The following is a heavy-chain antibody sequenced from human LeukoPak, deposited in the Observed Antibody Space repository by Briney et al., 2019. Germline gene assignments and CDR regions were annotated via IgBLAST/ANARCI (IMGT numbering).Heavy chain of an antibody. CDR3: ARAPTYYDILTGYYIWFDP. J-gene: IGHJ5*02. CDR2: IYYSGST. CDR1: GGSVSSGSYY. V-gene: IGHV4-61*01. Sequence: SETLSLTCTVSGGSVSSGSYYWSWIRQPPGKGLEWIGYIYYSGSTNYNPSLKSRVTISVDTSKNQFSLKLSSVTAADTAVYYCARAPTYYDILTGYYIWFDPWGQGTLVTGSS. D-gene: IGHD3-9*01.